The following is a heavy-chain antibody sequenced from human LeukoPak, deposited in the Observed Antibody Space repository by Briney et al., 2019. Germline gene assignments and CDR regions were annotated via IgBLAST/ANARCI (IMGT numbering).Heavy chain of an antibody. Sequence: PSETLSLTCTVSGGSIRSGDYYWSRIRQSPEEGLEWIGYIYYSGSAYYNPSLKSRLTISVDTSKNQFSLQLTSVTAADTAVYYCARYKCTSATCGFDPWGQGTLVTVSS. CDR2: IYYSGSA. J-gene: IGHJ5*02. D-gene: IGHD2-8*02. CDR1: GGSIRSGDYY. CDR3: ARYKCTSATCGFDP. V-gene: IGHV4-30-4*08.